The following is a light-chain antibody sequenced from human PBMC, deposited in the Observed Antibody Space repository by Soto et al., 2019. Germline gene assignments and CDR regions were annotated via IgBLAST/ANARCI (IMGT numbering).Light chain of an antibody. CDR3: RSYTSISSLGI. V-gene: IGLV2-14*01. Sequence: QSALTQPASVSGSLGQSITISCTGTGSDVGSYNYVSWYQQHPGKAPKLIIFEVSNRPSGVSDRFSGSKSGNTASLTISGLQAEDESDYFCRSYTSISSLGIFGTGTKLTVL. J-gene: IGLJ1*01. CDR1: GSDVGSYNY. CDR2: EVS.